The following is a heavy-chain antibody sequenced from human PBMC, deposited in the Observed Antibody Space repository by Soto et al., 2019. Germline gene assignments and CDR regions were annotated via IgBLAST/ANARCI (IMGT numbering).Heavy chain of an antibody. CDR2: IIPIFGTA. D-gene: IGHD6-19*01. CDR1: GGTFSSYA. V-gene: IGHV1-69*13. J-gene: IGHJ5*02. Sequence: GASVKVSFKASGGTFSSYAISWLRQAPGQGLEWMGGIIPIFGTANYAQKLQGRVTITADESTSTAYMELSSLRSEDTAVYYCARVYVAGSPLQKNWFDPWGQGTLVTVSS. CDR3: ARVYVAGSPLQKNWFDP.